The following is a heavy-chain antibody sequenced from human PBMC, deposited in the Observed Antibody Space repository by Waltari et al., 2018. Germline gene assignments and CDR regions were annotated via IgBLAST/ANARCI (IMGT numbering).Heavy chain of an antibody. Sequence: VQLLESGGKLIQPGGSLRLYCSASGFTFRSYAMHWVRQAPGKGLQYVSAISSDGGTTYYADSVKGRFTISRDNSKNTVYLQMNSLRAEDTALYYCARFSHKDYWGQGILVTVSS. CDR2: ISSDGGTT. CDR1: GFTFRSYA. V-gene: IGHV3-64*04. CDR3: ARFSHKDY. J-gene: IGHJ4*02.